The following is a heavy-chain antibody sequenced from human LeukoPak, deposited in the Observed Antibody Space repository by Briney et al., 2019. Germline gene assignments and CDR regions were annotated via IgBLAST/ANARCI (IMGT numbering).Heavy chain of an antibody. Sequence: GGSLRLSCAASGFTFSSYSMNWVRQAPGKGLEWVSSISSSSSYIYYADSVKGRFTISRDNAKNSLYLQMNSLRAEDTAVYYCARVPIYSSGWYSPTHGGYGMDVWGQGTTVTVSS. CDR2: ISSSSSYI. CDR1: GFTFSSYS. CDR3: ARVPIYSSGWYSPTHGGYGMDV. D-gene: IGHD6-19*01. J-gene: IGHJ6*02. V-gene: IGHV3-21*01.